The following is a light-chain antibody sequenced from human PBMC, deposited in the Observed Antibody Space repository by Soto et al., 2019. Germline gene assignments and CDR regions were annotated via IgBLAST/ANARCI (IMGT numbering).Light chain of an antibody. CDR2: GAS. J-gene: IGKJ1*01. CDR1: QSVSTS. Sequence: EIVMTQSPATLSVSPGERATLSCRASQSVSTSLAWYQQKPGQAPRLLISGASTRATGVPARFSGSGSETEFTLTNSILQSEDFAVYYCQQYNNWWTFGQGTKVEIK. CDR3: QQYNNWWT. V-gene: IGKV3-15*01.